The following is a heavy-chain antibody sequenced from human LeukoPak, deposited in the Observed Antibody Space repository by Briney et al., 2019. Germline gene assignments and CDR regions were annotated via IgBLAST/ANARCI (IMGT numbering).Heavy chain of an antibody. J-gene: IGHJ4*02. V-gene: IGHV3-23*01. CDR2: ISGSGGST. D-gene: IGHD3-16*01. CDR3: AKDPPDDLPLGY. Sequence: SGGSLRLSCAASGFTFSSYAMSWVRQAPGKGLEWVSAISGSGGSTYYADAVKGRFTISRDNSKDTLYLQMNSLRAEDTAVYYCAKDPPDDLPLGYWGQGTLVTVSS. CDR1: GFTFSSYA.